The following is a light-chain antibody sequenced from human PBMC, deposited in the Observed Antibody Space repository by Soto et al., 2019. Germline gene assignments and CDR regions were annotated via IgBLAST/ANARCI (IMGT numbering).Light chain of an antibody. CDR3: SSFTSSTTRV. CDR2: DVS. Sequence: QSALTQPASVSGSPGQSITISRTGSSSDVGGYDYVSWYQQYPGKAHKLMIYDVSNRPSGVSNRFSGSKSGNTASLTISGLQADDEADYYCSSFTSSTTRVFGTGTKVTVL. J-gene: IGLJ1*01. V-gene: IGLV2-14*01. CDR1: SSDVGGYDY.